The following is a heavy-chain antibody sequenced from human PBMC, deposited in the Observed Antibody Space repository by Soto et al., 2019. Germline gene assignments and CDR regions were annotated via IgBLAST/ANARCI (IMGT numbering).Heavy chain of an antibody. CDR3: ASDRFRGTYYLRGVTYFFEE. CDR2: ISNDGSDK. J-gene: IGHJ4*02. D-gene: IGHD1-26*01. CDR1: GFSFTAYA. V-gene: IGHV3-30-3*01. Sequence: PGGSLRLSCAASGFSFTAYAINWVRQAPGKGLEWVALISNDGSDKYYADSVKGRFSISRDNSENSLYLQMNSLRAEDTAVYYCASDRFRGTYYLRGVTYFFEEWGQGAPVTVSS.